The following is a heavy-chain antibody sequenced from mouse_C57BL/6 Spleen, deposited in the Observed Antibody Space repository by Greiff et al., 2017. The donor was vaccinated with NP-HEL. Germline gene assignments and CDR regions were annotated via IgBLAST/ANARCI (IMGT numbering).Heavy chain of an antibody. CDR1: GYTFTSYW. V-gene: IGHV1-69*01. CDR2: IDPSDSYT. D-gene: IGHD2-1*01. J-gene: IGHJ3*01. CDR3: ARGEGYGNSWFAY. Sequence: QVQLKQPGAELVMPGASVKLSCKASGYTFTSYWMHWVKQRPGQGLEWIGEIDPSDSYTNYNQKFKGKSTLTVDKSSSTAYMQLSSLTSEDSAVYYCARGEGYGNSWFAYWGQGTLVTVSA.